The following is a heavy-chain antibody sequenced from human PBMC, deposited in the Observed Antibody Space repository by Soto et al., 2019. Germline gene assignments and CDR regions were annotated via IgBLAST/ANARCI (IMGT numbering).Heavy chain of an antibody. CDR3: ASVAI. CDR2: IKQDGTEK. Sequence: EVQLVEPGGGLVQPGGSLRLSCAASGFTFRNYWMSWVRQAPGKGLEWVANIKQDGTEKNYVDSVRGRFTISRDNAKNSLDLQMNSLTAEDTAVYYCASVAIRGQGTLVTVSS. J-gene: IGHJ4*02. D-gene: IGHD5-12*01. CDR1: GFTFRNYW. V-gene: IGHV3-7*01.